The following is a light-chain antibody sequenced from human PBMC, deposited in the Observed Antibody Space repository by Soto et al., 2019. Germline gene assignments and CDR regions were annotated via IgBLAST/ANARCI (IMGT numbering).Light chain of an antibody. V-gene: IGKV3-20*01. CDR3: QQYSSSPIT. Sequence: VLTQSPGTLSLSPEERATLSCRASQSVSSSYLAWYQQKPGQAPRLLIHGASSRATGIPDRFSGSGSGTDFTLTISRLEPEDFAVYYCQQYSSSPITFGQGTRLEIK. CDR1: QSVSSSY. CDR2: GAS. J-gene: IGKJ5*01.